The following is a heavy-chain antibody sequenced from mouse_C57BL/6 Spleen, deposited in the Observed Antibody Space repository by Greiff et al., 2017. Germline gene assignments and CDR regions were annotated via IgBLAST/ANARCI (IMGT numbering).Heavy chain of an antibody. CDR1: GYTFTSYW. CDR2: IAPNSGGT. D-gene: IGHD1-1*01. Sequence: QVQLQQPGAELVKPGASVKLSCKASGYTFTSYWMHWVKQRPGRGLEWIGRIAPNSGGTKYNEKFKSKATLTVDKPSSTAYMQLSSLTSEDSAVYYCARSIYYYGSSSLYAMDYWGQGTSVTVSS. CDR3: ARSIYYYGSSSLYAMDY. J-gene: IGHJ4*01. V-gene: IGHV1-72*01.